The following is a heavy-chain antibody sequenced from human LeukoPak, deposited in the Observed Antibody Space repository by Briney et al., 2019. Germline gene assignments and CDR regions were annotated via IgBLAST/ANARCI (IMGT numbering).Heavy chain of an antibody. CDR1: GYTFTSYD. Sequence: ASVKVSCKASGYTFTSYDINWVRQAPGQGLEWMGIINPSGGSTSYAQKFQGRVTMTRDTSTSTVYMELSSLRSEDTAVYYCATSGAVTFFDYWGQGTLVTVSS. V-gene: IGHV1-46*01. CDR3: ATSGAVTFFDY. CDR2: INPSGGST. J-gene: IGHJ4*02. D-gene: IGHD4-17*01.